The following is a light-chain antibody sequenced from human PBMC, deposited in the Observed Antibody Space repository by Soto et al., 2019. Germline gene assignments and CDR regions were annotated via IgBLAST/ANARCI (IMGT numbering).Light chain of an antibody. CDR2: AAT. CDR1: QSISIN. Sequence: LVMPQSPATLSVSPGARAILSCRASQSISINLAWYQQKPFQAPRLLIYAATNRAAGVPARFSGSWSGTELTRNTSSLQSEGFAVYYGQQYNSWITLGQGTRVYSK. V-gene: IGKV3-15*01. CDR3: QQYNSWIT. J-gene: IGKJ5*01.